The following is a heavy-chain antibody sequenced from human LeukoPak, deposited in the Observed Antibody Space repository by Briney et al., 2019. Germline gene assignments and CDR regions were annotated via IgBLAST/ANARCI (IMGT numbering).Heavy chain of an antibody. CDR3: ARGGLAAAGKYPCKDY. CDR2: INPNSGGT. Sequence: ASVKVSCKASGYTFTGYYMHWVRQAPGQGLEWMGQINPNSGGTNYAQKFQGRVTMTRDTSISTAYMELSRLRSDDTAVYYCARGGLAAAGKYPCKDYWGQGTLVTVSS. J-gene: IGHJ4*02. V-gene: IGHV1-2*06. D-gene: IGHD6-13*01. CDR1: GYTFTGYY.